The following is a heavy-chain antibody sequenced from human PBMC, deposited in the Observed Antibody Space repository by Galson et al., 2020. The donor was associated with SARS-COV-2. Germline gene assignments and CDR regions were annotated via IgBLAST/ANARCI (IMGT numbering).Heavy chain of an antibody. CDR1: GFTFSSYS. CDR3: ARSPTVIGYYYYYDMDV. V-gene: IGHV3-48*04. Sequence: GGSLRLSCAASGFTFSSYSMNWVRQAPGKGLEWVSYFSSSSSTIYYADSVKGRFTISRDNAKNSLYLQMNSLRAEDTAVYYCARSPTVIGYYYYYDMDVWGKGTTVTVSS. J-gene: IGHJ6*03. D-gene: IGHD2-21*01. CDR2: FSSSSSTI.